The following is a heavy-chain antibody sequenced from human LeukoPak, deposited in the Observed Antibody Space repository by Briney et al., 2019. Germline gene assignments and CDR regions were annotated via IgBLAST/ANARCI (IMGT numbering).Heavy chain of an antibody. CDR1: GGSISSGGYY. V-gene: IGHV4-31*03. J-gene: IGHJ5*02. CDR2: INYSGST. CDR3: ARDEAYCSGGSCYSSWFDP. D-gene: IGHD2-15*01. Sequence: SETLSLTCTVSGGSISSGGYYWSWIRQHPGKGLEWIGYINYSGSTYYNPSLKSRVTISVDTSKNQFSLKLSSVTAADTAVYYCARDEAYCSGGSCYSSWFDPWGQGTQVTVSS.